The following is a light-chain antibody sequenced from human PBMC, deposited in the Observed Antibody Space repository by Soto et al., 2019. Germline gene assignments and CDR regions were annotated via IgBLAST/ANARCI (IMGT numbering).Light chain of an antibody. J-gene: IGKJ5*01. CDR1: QSVSSY. V-gene: IGKV3-11*01. CDR3: QQRSNWPSIT. CDR2: DAS. Sequence: EIVLTQSPATLSLSPGERATLSCRASQSVSSYLAWYQQKPGQAPRLLIYDASNRATGIPARFSCSGSGTDFTLTISSLEPEDFAVYYCQQRSNWPSITFGQGTRLEIK.